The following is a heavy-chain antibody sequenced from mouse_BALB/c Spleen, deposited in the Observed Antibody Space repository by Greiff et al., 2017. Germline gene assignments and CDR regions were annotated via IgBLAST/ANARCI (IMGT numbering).Heavy chain of an antibody. Sequence: EVKLVESGGGLVKPGGSLKLSCAASGFTFSSYAMSWVRQTPEKRLEWVATISSGGSYTYYPDSVKGRFTISRDNAKNTLYLQMSSLRSEDTAMYYCARGIYYDYDGKGLDAMDYWGQGTSVTVSS. D-gene: IGHD2-4*01. CDR2: ISSGGSYT. CDR1: GFTFSSYA. V-gene: IGHV5-9-3*01. CDR3: ARGIYYDYDGKGLDAMDY. J-gene: IGHJ4*01.